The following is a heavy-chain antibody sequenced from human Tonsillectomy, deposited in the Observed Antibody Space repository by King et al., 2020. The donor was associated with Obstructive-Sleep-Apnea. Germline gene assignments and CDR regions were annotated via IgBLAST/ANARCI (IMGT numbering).Heavy chain of an antibody. D-gene: IGHD2-15*01. J-gene: IGHJ5*02. V-gene: IGHV4-34*01. CDR3: ASGVVVVVAATRGWSFDP. Sequence: VQLQQWGTGLLKPSVTLSLTCAVYGGSFSDYYWSWIRQPPGKGLEWIGEINHSGSTNYNPSLKSRVTLSVDPSKNQFSLKLSSVTAADTAVYYCASGVVVVVAATRGWSFDPWGQGTLVTVSS. CDR2: INHSGST. CDR1: GGSFSDYY.